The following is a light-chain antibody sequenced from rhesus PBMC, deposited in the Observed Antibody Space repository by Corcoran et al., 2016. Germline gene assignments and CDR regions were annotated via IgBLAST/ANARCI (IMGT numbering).Light chain of an antibody. CDR1: QSVSSY. Sequence: PATLSLSPGERATLSCRASQSVSSYLAWYQQKPGQAPRLLIYGASSRATGIPDRFRGSGSVTDFTLTISSLEPEDVGVYHCYQHSSGYSFGQGTKVEIK. CDR3: YQHSSGYS. J-gene: IGKJ2*01. V-gene: IGKV3-10*01. CDR2: GAS.